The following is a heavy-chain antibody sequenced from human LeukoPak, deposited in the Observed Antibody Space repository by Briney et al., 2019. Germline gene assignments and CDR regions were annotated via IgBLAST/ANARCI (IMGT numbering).Heavy chain of an antibody. CDR1: GYTFTSYG. CDR2: ISTYNDKT. CDR3: ARVSVNPIFGLVMNPFDY. V-gene: IGHV1-18*01. D-gene: IGHD3/OR15-3a*01. J-gene: IGHJ4*02. Sequence: GASVKVSCMASGYTFTSYGISWVRQAPGQGLEWMGWISTYNDKTNYAQKLQGRVTMTTDTSTSTAYMELRSLRSDDTAVYYCARVSVNPIFGLVMNPFDYWGQGTLVTVSS.